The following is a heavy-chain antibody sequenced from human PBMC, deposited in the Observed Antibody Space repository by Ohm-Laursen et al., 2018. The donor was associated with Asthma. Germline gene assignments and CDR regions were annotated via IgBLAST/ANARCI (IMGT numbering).Heavy chain of an antibody. Sequence: SLRLSCAASGFTFSSYGMHWVRQAPGKGLGWVSVIYSDGSTYYVDSVKGRFTISRDNSKNTLYLQMNSLRAEDTAVYYCARDRYFDYWGQGTRVIVSS. CDR1: GFTFSSYG. CDR3: ARDRYFDY. D-gene: IGHD3-9*01. V-gene: IGHV3-53*01. J-gene: IGHJ4*02. CDR2: IYSDGST.